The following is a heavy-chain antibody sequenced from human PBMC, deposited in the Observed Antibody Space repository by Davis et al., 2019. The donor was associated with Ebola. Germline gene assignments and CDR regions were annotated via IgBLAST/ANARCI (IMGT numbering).Heavy chain of an antibody. D-gene: IGHD3-22*01. CDR2: ISGSGGST. CDR1: GFTFSSYA. V-gene: IGHV3-23*01. J-gene: IGHJ6*03. Sequence: GGSLRLSCAASGFTFSSYAMSWVRQAPGKGLEWVSAISGSGGSTYYADSVKGRFTISRDNSKNTLYLQMNSLRAEDTAVYYCAKDMMVVSSSDRVLYYYYYMDVWGKGTTVTVSS. CDR3: AKDMMVVSSSDRVLYYYYYMDV.